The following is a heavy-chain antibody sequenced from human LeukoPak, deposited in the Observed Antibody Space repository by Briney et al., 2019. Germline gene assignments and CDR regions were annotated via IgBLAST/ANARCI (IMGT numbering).Heavy chain of an antibody. CDR3: AKGDPNRNINLRLDY. J-gene: IGHJ4*02. D-gene: IGHD1-14*01. V-gene: IGHV3-23*01. CDR1: GFTVSSYA. Sequence: GGSLRLSCAASGFTVSSYAMSWVRQAPGKGLEWVSAISGSGEGTYYADSVKGRFTISRDNSKNTLYLQMNSLRAEDTAVYYCAKGDPNRNINLRLDYWGQGTLVTVSS. CDR2: ISGSGEGT.